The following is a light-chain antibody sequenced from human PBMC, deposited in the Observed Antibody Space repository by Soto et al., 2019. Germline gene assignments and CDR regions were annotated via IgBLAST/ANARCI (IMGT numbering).Light chain of an antibody. Sequence: EIVMTQSPATLSVSPGERATLSCRASQNVVTNLAWYQQIPGQAPRLLIYGASTRATGIPARFSGSGSGTEFTLTISSLQSEDFAVYYCQQYNNWWTFGRGTKV. V-gene: IGKV3-15*01. J-gene: IGKJ1*01. CDR2: GAS. CDR1: QNVVTN. CDR3: QQYNNWWT.